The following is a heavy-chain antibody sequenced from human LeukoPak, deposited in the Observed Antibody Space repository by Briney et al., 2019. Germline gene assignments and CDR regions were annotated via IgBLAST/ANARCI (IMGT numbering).Heavy chain of an antibody. J-gene: IGHJ3*02. Sequence: ASETLSHTCTVSGGSISSGGYYWNWIRQPPGKALEWIGYIYYSGSTYYNPSLKSRVTISVDRSKNQFSLKLSSVTAADTAVYYCARALEIPTVVTPSDAFDIWGQGPRSPSPQ. CDR1: GGSISSGGYY. CDR2: IYYSGST. CDR3: ARALEIPTVVTPSDAFDI. V-gene: IGHV4-30-2*01. D-gene: IGHD4-23*01.